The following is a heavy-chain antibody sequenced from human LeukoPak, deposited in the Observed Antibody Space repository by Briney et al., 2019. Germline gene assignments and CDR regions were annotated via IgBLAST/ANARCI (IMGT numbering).Heavy chain of an antibody. J-gene: IGHJ4*02. Sequence: PGGSLRLSWAASGFSFSSFALSWVRQAPGKGLGWVSTITGSGISTYYSDSVKGRFTISRDNSKNTLYLQMNSLRAEDTAVYYCAKEMVRGVLPDWGQGTLVTVSS. CDR3: AKEMVRGVLPD. CDR2: ITGSGIST. D-gene: IGHD3-10*01. V-gene: IGHV3-23*01. CDR1: GFSFSSFA.